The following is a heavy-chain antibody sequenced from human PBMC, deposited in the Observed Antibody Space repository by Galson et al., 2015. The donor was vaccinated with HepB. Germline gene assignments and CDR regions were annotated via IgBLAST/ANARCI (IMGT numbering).Heavy chain of an antibody. CDR1: GFTFKTYR. V-gene: IGHV3-21*01. D-gene: IGHD3/OR15-3a*01. CDR3: ARPPVGDPDSGTPRYSFDA. CDR2: ISRKSNYI. Sequence: SLRLSCAGSGFTFKTYRMNWVRQAPGKGLEWVSSISRKSNYIYYADSVKGRFTISRDNAKNSLFLQMNSLRAEDTAVYFCARPPVGDPDSGTPRYSFDAWGQGTLVIVSS. J-gene: IGHJ4*02.